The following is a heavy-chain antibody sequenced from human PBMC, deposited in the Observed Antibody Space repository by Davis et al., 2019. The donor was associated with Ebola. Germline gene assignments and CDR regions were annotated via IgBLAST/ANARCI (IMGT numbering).Heavy chain of an antibody. J-gene: IGHJ6*03. CDR1: GFTFGSSA. Sequence: PGGSLRLSCAASGFTFGSSAMSWVRQAPGKGLELVSVISGSGGTTYYADSVKGRFTISRDSSKNTLYLQMNSLRAEDTAVYYCAKEGAENTIFGVGGSYYYMDVWGKGTTVTVSS. D-gene: IGHD3-3*01. CDR3: AKEGAENTIFGVGGSYYYMDV. CDR2: ISGSGGTT. V-gene: IGHV3-23*01.